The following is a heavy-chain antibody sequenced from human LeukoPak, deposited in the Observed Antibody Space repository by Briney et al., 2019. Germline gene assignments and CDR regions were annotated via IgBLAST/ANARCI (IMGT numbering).Heavy chain of an antibody. V-gene: IGHV5-10-1*01. D-gene: IGHD6-19*01. CDR3: ASAGYSSGWYGVDY. J-gene: IGHJ4*02. Sequence: GESLKISCKGSGYSFTSYWIGWVRQMPGKGLEWMGRIDPSDSYTNYSPSFQGHVTISADKSISTAYLQWSSLKASDTAMYYCASAGYSSGWYGVDYWGQGTLVTVSS. CDR1: GYSFTSYW. CDR2: IDPSDSYT.